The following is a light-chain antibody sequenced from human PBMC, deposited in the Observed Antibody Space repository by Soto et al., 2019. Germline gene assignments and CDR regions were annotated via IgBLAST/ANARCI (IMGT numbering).Light chain of an antibody. Sequence: PGVRATLSCRASQSVSSYLAWYQQKPGQAPRLLIYDASNRATSIPARFSGSGSGTDFTLTINSLAPEDFAVSYCQPPRNWPPTFGQGTELEI. J-gene: IGKJ2*01. V-gene: IGKV3-11*01. CDR1: QSVSSY. CDR2: DAS. CDR3: QPPRNWPPT.